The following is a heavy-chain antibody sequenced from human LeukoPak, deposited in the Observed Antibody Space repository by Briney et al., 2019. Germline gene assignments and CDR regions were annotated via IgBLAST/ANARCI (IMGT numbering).Heavy chain of an antibody. D-gene: IGHD1-26*01. CDR1: GFTVSSNY. CDR2: IYSGGST. Sequence: GGSLRLSCAASGFTVSSNYMSWVRQAPGKGLEWVSVIYSGGSTYYADSVKGRFTISRDNSKNTLYLQMNSLRAEDTAVYYYARSSGSWTEFDYWGQGTLVTVSS. V-gene: IGHV3-53*01. CDR3: ARSSGSWTEFDY. J-gene: IGHJ4*02.